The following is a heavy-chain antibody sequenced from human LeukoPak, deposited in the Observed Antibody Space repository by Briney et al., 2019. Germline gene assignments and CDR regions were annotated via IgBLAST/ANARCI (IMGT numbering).Heavy chain of an antibody. D-gene: IGHD3-3*01. CDR1: GGSISSYY. J-gene: IGHJ4*02. Sequence: SETLSLTCTVSGGSISSYYWSWIRQPPGKGLEWIGYIYYSGSTNYNPSLKSRVTISVDTSKNQSSLKLSSVTAADTAVYYCARSPEVLRFDYWGQGTLVTVSS. CDR2: IYYSGST. CDR3: ARSPEVLRFDY. V-gene: IGHV4-59*01.